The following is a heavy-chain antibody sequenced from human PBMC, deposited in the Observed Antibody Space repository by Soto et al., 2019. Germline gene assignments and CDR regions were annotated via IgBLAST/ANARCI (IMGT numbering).Heavy chain of an antibody. CDR3: ARDINWNNHHRWFDP. V-gene: IGHV1-18*01. J-gene: IGHJ5*02. CDR2: ISAYNGNT. Sequence: GASVKVSCKASGYTFTSYGISWVRQAPGQGLEWMGWISAYNGNTNYAQKLQGRVTMTTDTSTSTAYMELRSLRSDDTAVYYCARDINWNNHHRWFDPWGQGTLVTVSS. D-gene: IGHD1-20*01. CDR1: GYTFTSYG.